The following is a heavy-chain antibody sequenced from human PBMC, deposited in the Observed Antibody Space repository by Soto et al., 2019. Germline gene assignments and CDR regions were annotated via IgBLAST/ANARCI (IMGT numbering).Heavy chain of an antibody. D-gene: IGHD3-22*01. Sequence: PSETLSLTCTVSGGSIISGGYYWSLIRQHPGKGLEWIGYIYYSGSTYYNPSLKSRVTISVDTSKNQFSLKLSSVTAADTAVYYCARDQGYYDSSGYYYAGSYNWFDPWGQGTLVTVSS. CDR1: GGSIISGGYY. CDR3: ARDQGYYDSSGYYYAGSYNWFDP. CDR2: IYYSGST. J-gene: IGHJ5*02. V-gene: IGHV4-31*03.